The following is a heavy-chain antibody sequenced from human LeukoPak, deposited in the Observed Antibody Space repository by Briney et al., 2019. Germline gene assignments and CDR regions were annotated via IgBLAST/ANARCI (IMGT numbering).Heavy chain of an antibody. Sequence: PSGTLSLTCTVSGGSISSYYWSWIRQPAGKGLEWIGRIYTSGSTNYNPSLKSRVTMSVDTSKNQFSLKLSSVTAADTAVYYCASTLLWFGEPPGAWFDPWGQGTLVTVSS. CDR3: ASTLLWFGEPPGAWFDP. J-gene: IGHJ5*02. CDR1: GGSISSYY. V-gene: IGHV4-4*07. D-gene: IGHD3-10*01. CDR2: IYTSGST.